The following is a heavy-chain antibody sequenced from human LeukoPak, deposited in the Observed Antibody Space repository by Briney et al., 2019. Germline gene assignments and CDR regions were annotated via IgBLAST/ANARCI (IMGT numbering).Heavy chain of an antibody. CDR1: GFTFSSAW. D-gene: IGHD1-7*01. CDR3: ARMNYVSSGWGAPFDY. J-gene: IGHJ4*02. Sequence: GGSLRLSCEASGFTFSSAWMSWVRQAPGKGLEWVSYIRSGGTNTDYTGSVKGRFTISRDNAKNSLYLQMNSLRAEDTAVYYCARMNYVSSGWGAPFDYWGQGTLVTVSS. CDR2: IRSGGTNT. V-gene: IGHV3-11*06.